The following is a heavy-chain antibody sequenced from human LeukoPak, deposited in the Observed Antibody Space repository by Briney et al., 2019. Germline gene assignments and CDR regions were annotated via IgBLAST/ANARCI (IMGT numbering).Heavy chain of an antibody. CDR3: ARGLPSGEWLQSLDY. D-gene: IGHD5-24*01. J-gene: IGHJ4*02. Sequence: ASVKVSCKASGGTFSSYAISWVRQAPGQGLEWMGGIIPIFGTANYAQKFQGRVTITADESTSTAYMELSSLRSEDTAVYYCARGLPSGEWLQSLDYWGQGTLVTVSS. CDR1: GGTFSSYA. CDR2: IIPIFGTA. V-gene: IGHV1-69*13.